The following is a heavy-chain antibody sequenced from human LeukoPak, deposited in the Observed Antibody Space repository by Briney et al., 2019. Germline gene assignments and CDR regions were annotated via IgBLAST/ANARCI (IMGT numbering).Heavy chain of an antibody. Sequence: GESLKISCKGSGYSFTSYWIGWVRQMPGKGLEWMGIIYPGDSDTRYSPSFQGQVTISADKSISTAYLQWSSLKASDTAMYYCARQIGYCSSTSCHSGVWFDPWGQGTLVTVSS. D-gene: IGHD2-2*01. CDR2: IYPGDSDT. CDR1: GYSFTSYW. V-gene: IGHV5-51*01. J-gene: IGHJ5*02. CDR3: ARQIGYCSSTSCHSGVWFDP.